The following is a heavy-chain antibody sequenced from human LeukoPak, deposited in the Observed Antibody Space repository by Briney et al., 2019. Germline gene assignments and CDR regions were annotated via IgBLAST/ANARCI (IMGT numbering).Heavy chain of an antibody. D-gene: IGHD3-22*01. Sequence: PSETLSLTRTVSGGSISSYYWSWIRQPAGKGLEWIGRIYTSGSTNYNPSLKSRVTMSVDTSKNQFSLKLSSVTAADTAVYYCARDSPYYYDSSGYYLYYFDYWGQGTLVTVSS. CDR1: GGSISSYY. CDR2: IYTSGST. V-gene: IGHV4-4*07. J-gene: IGHJ4*02. CDR3: ARDSPYYYDSSGYYLYYFDY.